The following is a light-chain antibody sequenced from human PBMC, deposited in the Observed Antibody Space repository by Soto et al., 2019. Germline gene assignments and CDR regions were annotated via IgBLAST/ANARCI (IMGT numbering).Light chain of an antibody. CDR2: GAS. J-gene: IGKJ2*01. V-gene: IGKV3-20*01. Sequence: EIVLTQSPGTLSLSPGERATLSCRASQSVSSNDLAWYQQKPGQAPRLLIYGASSRATGIPDRFSGSGSGTDLTLTISRLEPEDFAVYYCQQYGSSPLMYTFGQGTELEIK. CDR1: QSVSSND. CDR3: QQYGSSPLMYT.